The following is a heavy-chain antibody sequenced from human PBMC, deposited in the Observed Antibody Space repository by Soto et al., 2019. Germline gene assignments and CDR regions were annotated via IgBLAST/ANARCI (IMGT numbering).Heavy chain of an antibody. CDR1: GGSIRSGDDY. J-gene: IGHJ4*02. CDR3: ARMRLPDDINAYTFDY. Sequence: QVQLQESGPGLVKPSQTLSLTCTVSGGSIRSGDDYWSWIRQPPGKGLEWIGYIYYTGTTYYNPSLKSRLTISVDTSKHQLSLKLSSVTAADTAVYYCARMRLPDDINAYTFDYWGQGSLVTVSS. D-gene: IGHD3-16*01. CDR2: IYYTGTT. V-gene: IGHV4-30-4*01.